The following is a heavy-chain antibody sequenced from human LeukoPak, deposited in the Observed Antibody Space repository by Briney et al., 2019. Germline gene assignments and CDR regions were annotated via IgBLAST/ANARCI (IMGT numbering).Heavy chain of an antibody. J-gene: IGHJ2*01. Sequence: SETLSLTCTVSGGSLSSYYWSWIRQPPGKGLEWVGYIYYSGSTNYNPSLKSRVTISVDTSKNQFSLKLSSVTAADTAVYYCARLSGYCSSTSCRGSWYFDLWGRGTLVTVSS. CDR2: IYYSGST. V-gene: IGHV4-59*08. CDR1: GGSLSSYY. D-gene: IGHD2-2*01. CDR3: ARLSGYCSSTSCRGSWYFDL.